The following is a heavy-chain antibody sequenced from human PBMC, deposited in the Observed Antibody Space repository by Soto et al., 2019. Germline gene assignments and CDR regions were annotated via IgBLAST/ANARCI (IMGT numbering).Heavy chain of an antibody. CDR1: GYTFTRHG. Sequence: QVQLVQSGETVKEPGASMKVSCVASGYTFTRHGFSWVRQAPGQGLEWMGWISVVNGNTKFAQRFHDRVTLTTDTSTTTAHMELRSLTSDDTATYYCVRDTGPYNYHYDAFGLWGQGTVVTVSS. D-gene: IGHD1-20*01. CDR3: VRDTGPYNYHYDAFGL. CDR2: ISVVNGNT. J-gene: IGHJ3*01. V-gene: IGHV1-18*04.